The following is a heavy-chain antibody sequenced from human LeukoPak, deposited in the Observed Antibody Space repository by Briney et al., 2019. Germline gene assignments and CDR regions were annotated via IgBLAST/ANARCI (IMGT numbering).Heavy chain of an antibody. CDR3: ARDLTRDNWFDP. Sequence: TGGSLRLSCAASGFTFSSYWMSWVRQAPGKGLEWVANIKPDGSEKYYVDSVKGRFTISRDNAKNSLYLQLNSLRAEDTTVYYCARDLTRDNWFDPWGQGTLVTVSS. CDR2: IKPDGSEK. V-gene: IGHV3-7*01. CDR1: GFTFSSYW. D-gene: IGHD5-24*01. J-gene: IGHJ5*02.